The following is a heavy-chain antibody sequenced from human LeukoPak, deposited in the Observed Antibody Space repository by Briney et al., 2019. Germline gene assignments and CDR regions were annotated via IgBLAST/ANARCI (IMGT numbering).Heavy chain of an antibody. CDR1: GFTFSSYW. V-gene: IGHV3-74*01. Sequence: GGSLRLSCAASGFTFSSYWMHWVRQAPGKGLVWVSRINSDGSSTRYEDSVKGRFTISRDNAKNTLYLQMNSLRAEDTAVYYCARAPTRDPYFDYWGHGTLVTVSS. CDR3: ARAPTRDPYFDY. J-gene: IGHJ4*01. CDR2: INSDGSST.